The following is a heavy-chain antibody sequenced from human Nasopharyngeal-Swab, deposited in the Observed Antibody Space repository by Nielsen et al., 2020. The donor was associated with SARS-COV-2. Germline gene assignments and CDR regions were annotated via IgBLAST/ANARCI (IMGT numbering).Heavy chain of an antibody. CDR1: GFTFSSYG. V-gene: IGHV3-30*03. CDR2: ISYDGSNK. D-gene: IGHD6-19*01. J-gene: IGHJ4*02. Sequence: GESLKIYCAASGFTFSSYGMHWVRQAPGKGLEWVAVISYDGSNKYYADSVKGRFTISRDNSKNTLYLQMNSLRAEDTAVYYCATSDYLDYWGQGTLVTVSS. CDR3: ATSDYLDY.